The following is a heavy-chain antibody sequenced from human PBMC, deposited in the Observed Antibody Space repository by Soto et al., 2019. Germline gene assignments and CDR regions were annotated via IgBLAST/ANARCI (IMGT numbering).Heavy chain of an antibody. D-gene: IGHD3-10*01. V-gene: IGHV1-69*01. J-gene: IGHJ6*02. CDR3: ARDLAGATNYYYYGMDV. CDR2: IIPIFGTA. Sequence: QVQLVQSGAEVKKPGSSVNVSCKASGGTFSSYAISWVRQAPGQGLEWMGGIIPIFGTANYAQKFQGRVTITADESTSTAYMELSSLRSEDTAVYYCARDLAGATNYYYYGMDVWGQGTTVTVSS. CDR1: GGTFSSYA.